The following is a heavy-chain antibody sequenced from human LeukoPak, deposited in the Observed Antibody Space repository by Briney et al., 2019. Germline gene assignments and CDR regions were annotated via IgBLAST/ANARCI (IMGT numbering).Heavy chain of an antibody. D-gene: IGHD1-26*01. V-gene: IGHV3-33*01. CDR3: ARASGSFDY. Sequence: GGSLRLSCAASGFTFSDYGKNSVGQSPVKGLEWVAVIWNDGSNKYYADSVKGRFTISRDNSKNTLFLQMTSLRAEDTAVYYCARASGSFDYWGQGTLVTVSS. CDR1: GFTFSDYG. CDR2: IWNDGSNK. J-gene: IGHJ4*02.